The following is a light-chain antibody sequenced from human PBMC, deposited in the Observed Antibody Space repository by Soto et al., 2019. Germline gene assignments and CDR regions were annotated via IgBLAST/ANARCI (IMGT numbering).Light chain of an antibody. CDR2: QVT. CDR3: TSFSSATSLYV. CDR1: TRDIAGYNY. Sequence: QSVLTQPASVSGSLGQSITISCTGTTRDIAGYNYISWYQQLSGKAPKLLTYQVTIRPSGISNRFSGSKSGNTASLTISGLQAEDEADYYCTSFSSATSLYVCGTGTKV. J-gene: IGLJ1*01. V-gene: IGLV2-14*01.